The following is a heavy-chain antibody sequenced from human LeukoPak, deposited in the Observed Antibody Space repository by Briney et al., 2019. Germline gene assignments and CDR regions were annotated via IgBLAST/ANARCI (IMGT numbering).Heavy chain of an antibody. D-gene: IGHD1-26*01. CDR3: ARHPHFGWWEYYFDY. CDR1: GGSFSGYY. CDR2: INHSGST. Sequence: SETLSLTCAVYGGSFSGYYWSWIRQPPGKGLEWIGEINHSGSTNYNPSLKSRVTISVDTSKNQFSLKLSSVTAADTAVYYCARHPHFGWWEYYFDYWGQGTLVTVSS. J-gene: IGHJ4*02. V-gene: IGHV4-34*01.